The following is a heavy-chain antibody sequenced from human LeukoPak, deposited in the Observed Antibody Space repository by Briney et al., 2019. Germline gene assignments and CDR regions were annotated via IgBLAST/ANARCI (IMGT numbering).Heavy chain of an antibody. CDR3: ARLSYYDSSGYYVIDSYYFDY. V-gene: IGHV4-39*01. D-gene: IGHD3-22*01. CDR2: IYYSGST. CDR1: GGSISSSSYY. Sequence: SETLSLTCTVSGGSISSSSYYWGWIRQPPGKGLEWIGSIYYSGSTYYNPSLKSRVTISVDTSKNQFSLKLSSVTAADTAVYYCARLSYYDSSGYYVIDSYYFDYWGQGTLVTVSS. J-gene: IGHJ4*02.